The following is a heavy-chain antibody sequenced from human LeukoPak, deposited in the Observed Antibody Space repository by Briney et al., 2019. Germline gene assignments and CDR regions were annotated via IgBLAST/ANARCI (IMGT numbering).Heavy chain of an antibody. V-gene: IGHV4-31*01. D-gene: IGHD4-17*01. J-gene: IGHJ4*02. Sequence: SETLSLTCTVSGGSLSSGSYYWSWIRQHPGKGLEWIGYIYYSGSTYYNPPLKSPVTTSVDTSKNQFSLKLSSVTAADTAVYYCARASGYGDCDYWGQGTLVTVSS. CDR2: IYYSGST. CDR1: GGSLSSGSYY. CDR3: ARASGYGDCDY.